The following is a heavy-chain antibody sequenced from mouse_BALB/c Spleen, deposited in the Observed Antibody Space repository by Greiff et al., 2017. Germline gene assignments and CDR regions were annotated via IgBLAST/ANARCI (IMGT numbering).Heavy chain of an antibody. CDR2: ISSGGGST. J-gene: IGHJ4*01. CDR1: GFAFSSYD. CDR3: ARQKLFYYDSSSYAMDY. Sequence: DVMLVESGGGLVKPGGSLKLSCAASGFAFSSYDMSWVRQTPEKRLEWVAYISSGGGSTYYPDTVKGRFTISRDNAKNTLYLQMSSLKSEDTAMYYCARQKLFYYDSSSYAMDYWGQGTSVTVSS. D-gene: IGHD1-1*01. V-gene: IGHV5-12-1*01.